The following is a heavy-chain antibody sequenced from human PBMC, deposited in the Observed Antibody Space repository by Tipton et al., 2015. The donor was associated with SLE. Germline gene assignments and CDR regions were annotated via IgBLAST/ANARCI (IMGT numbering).Heavy chain of an antibody. CDR3: ARESGAFDI. V-gene: IGHV1-2*02. Sequence: QSGPEVKKPGASVKVSCKASGYTFTSYYIHWVRQAPGQGLEWMGWINPNSGDTNYAQKFQGRVTMTRDTSISTAYMELSSLRSDDSGVYYCARESGAFDIWGQGGMVSVSS. CDR1: GYTFTSYY. J-gene: IGHJ3*02. CDR2: INPNSGDT.